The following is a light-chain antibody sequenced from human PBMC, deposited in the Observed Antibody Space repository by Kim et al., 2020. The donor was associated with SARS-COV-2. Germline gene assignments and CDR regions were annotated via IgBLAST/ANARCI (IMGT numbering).Light chain of an antibody. CDR1: KIGSKS. V-gene: IGLV3-21*04. Sequence: SYELTQPPSVSVAPGKTARITCGGNKIGSKSVHWYQQKPGQAPVLVIYYDSDRPSGIPERFSGSNSGNTATLTISRVEAGGEADYYCQVWDSSSDHVVFG. CDR3: QVWDSSSDHVV. CDR2: YDS. J-gene: IGLJ2*01.